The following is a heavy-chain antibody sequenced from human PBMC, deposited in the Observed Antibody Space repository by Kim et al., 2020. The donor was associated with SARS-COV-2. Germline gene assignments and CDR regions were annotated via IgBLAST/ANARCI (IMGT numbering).Heavy chain of an antibody. V-gene: IGHV1-2*02. CDR3: ARDQGGLDV. Sequence: GATNNAQKFQDRITLTRDTYISTGYMELNRLTSDDTAFYYCARDQGGLDVWGQGTTVTVSS. J-gene: IGHJ6*02. CDR2: GAT.